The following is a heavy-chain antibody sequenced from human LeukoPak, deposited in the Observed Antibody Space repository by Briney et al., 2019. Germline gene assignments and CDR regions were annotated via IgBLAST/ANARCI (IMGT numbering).Heavy chain of an antibody. V-gene: IGHV1-46*01. CDR3: ARDGPDRASGYYGSGRLDS. Sequence: ASVKVSCKASGYTFTDYYIHWVRQAPGQGPEWMGVISPRGGTAIYAQKFQGRVTVTRDTSTSTVYMELSRLRSEDTAVYFCARDGPDRASGYYGSGRLDSWGQGTLVTVSS. CDR1: GYTFTDYY. CDR2: ISPRGGTA. D-gene: IGHD3-10*01. J-gene: IGHJ4*02.